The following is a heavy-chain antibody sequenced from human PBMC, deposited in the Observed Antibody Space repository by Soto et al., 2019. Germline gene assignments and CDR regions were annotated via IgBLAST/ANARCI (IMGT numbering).Heavy chain of an antibody. CDR1: GFTFSSYA. D-gene: IGHD3-22*01. CDR2: ISGSGGST. J-gene: IGHJ5*02. Sequence: GGSLRLSCAASGFTFSSYAMSWVRQAPGKGLEWVSAISGSGGSTYYADSVKGRFTISRDNSKNTQYLQMNSLKAEDTAVYYCAKVSVYYDSSGYTHTTGFSIGRFDPWGQGTLVTVSS. V-gene: IGHV3-23*01. CDR3: AKVSVYYDSSGYTHTTGFSIGRFDP.